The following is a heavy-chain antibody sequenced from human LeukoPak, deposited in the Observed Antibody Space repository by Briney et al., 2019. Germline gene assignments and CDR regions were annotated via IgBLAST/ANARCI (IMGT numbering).Heavy chain of an antibody. CDR1: GGSISSSSYY. J-gene: IGHJ4*02. CDR3: ARVELGF. CDR2: IYYSGST. Sequence: SETLSPTCTVSGGSISSSSYYWGWIRQPPGKGLEWIGSIYYSGSTYYNPSLKSRVTISVDTSKNQFSLKLSSVTAADTAVYYCARVELGFWGQGTLVTVSS. D-gene: IGHD1-26*01. V-gene: IGHV4-39*01.